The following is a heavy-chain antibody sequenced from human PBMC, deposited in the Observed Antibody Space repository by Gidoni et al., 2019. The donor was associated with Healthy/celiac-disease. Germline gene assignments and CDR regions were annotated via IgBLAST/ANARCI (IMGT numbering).Heavy chain of an antibody. CDR1: GFTFSSDA. CDR3: ARGEGCSGGSCYSADY. V-gene: IGHV3-30-3*01. CDR2: ISYDGSNK. J-gene: IGHJ4*02. D-gene: IGHD2-15*01. Sequence: QVQLVESGGGVVQPGRSLRLSCAASGFTFSSDAMHWVRQAPGTGLEWVAVISYDGSNKSYADSVKGRFTISRDNSKNTLYLQMNSLRAEDTAVYYCARGEGCSGGSCYSADYWGQGTLVTVSS.